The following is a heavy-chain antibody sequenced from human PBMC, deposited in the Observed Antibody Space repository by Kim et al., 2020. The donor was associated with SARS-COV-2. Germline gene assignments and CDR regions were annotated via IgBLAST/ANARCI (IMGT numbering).Heavy chain of an antibody. CDR2: VSYDGSSD. J-gene: IGHJ4*02. CDR3: ARSGSSWYLFYFDS. CDR1: GFVFTDYA. D-gene: IGHD6-13*01. V-gene: IGHV3-30*14. Sequence: GGSLRLSCAASGFVFTDYAFHWVRQAPGKGLEWVAAVSYDGSSDFYADSVKGRFTITRDTSNSSVFLQMNSLRPDDTAVYYCARSGSSWYLFYFDSWGQG.